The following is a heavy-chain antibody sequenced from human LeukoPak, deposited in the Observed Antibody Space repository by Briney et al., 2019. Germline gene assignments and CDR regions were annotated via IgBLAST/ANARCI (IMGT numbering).Heavy chain of an antibody. J-gene: IGHJ6*03. V-gene: IGHV4-34*01. CDR1: GGSFSGYY. Sequence: PSETLSLTCAVYGGSFSGYYWTWIRQPPGKGLEWIGEINHRGTNHSNPSLKSRVIMTVDTSKKQFSLRLSSVTAADTAVYYCARVNFGTYSSSWYKGGYYYFYMDVWGTRTTVAVSS. CDR2: INHRGTN. D-gene: IGHD6-13*01. CDR3: ARVNFGTYSSSWYKGGYYYFYMDV.